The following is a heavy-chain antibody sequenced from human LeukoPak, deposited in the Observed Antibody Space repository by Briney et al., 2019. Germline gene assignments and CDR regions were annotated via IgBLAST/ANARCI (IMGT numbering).Heavy chain of an antibody. J-gene: IGHJ4*02. CDR2: INHSGST. CDR1: GGPFSGYY. Sequence: PSETLSLTCAVYGGPFSGYYWSWIRQPPGKGLEWIGEINHSGSTNYNPSLKSRVTISVDTSKNQFSLKLSSVTAADTAVYYCARVSYDSSGEHWGQGTLVTVSS. V-gene: IGHV4-34*01. CDR3: ARVSYDSSGEH. D-gene: IGHD3-22*01.